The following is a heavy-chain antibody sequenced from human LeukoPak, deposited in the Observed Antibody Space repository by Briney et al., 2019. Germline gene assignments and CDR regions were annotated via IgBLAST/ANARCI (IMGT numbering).Heavy chain of an antibody. V-gene: IGHV3-74*01. Sequence: WGSLRLSCAASGFTFSTYCMHWVRQAPGKGPMWVSRICPDGTATNYADSVKARFIISRDNARNTVYLQMNSLRVEDTAVYYCVRDFRSADYWGQGTLVTVSS. CDR3: VRDFRSADY. CDR1: GFTFSTYC. CDR2: ICPDGTAT. J-gene: IGHJ4*02.